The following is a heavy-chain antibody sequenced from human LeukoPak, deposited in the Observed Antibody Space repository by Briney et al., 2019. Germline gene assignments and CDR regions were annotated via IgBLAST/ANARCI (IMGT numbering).Heavy chain of an antibody. Sequence: PGGSLRLSCAASGFTFSTFAFHWVRQAPGKGLEWLALISFDGRNKYHTDSVKGRFTISRDNSNNTLYLQMNSLRTEDTAVYYCAKTDYDYWGQGTLVTVSS. V-gene: IGHV3-30-3*02. CDR3: AKTDYDY. J-gene: IGHJ4*02. CDR1: GFTFSTFA. D-gene: IGHD4-11*01. CDR2: ISFDGRNK.